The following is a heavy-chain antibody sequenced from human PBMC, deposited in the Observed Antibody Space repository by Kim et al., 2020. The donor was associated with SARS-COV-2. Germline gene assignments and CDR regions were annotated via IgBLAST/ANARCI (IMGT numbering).Heavy chain of an antibody. Sequence: SVKVSCKASGDTFKYHAITWVRQAPGQGLEWLGTIIPLSNSSHYAQKFQARVTMIADESTNTAYIELSSLRYEDTAVYYCAIGGGRFDPWGQGTLVVVSS. V-gene: IGHV1-69*13. J-gene: IGHJ5*02. CDR3: AIGGGRFDP. CDR1: GDTFKYHA. CDR2: IIPLSNSS.